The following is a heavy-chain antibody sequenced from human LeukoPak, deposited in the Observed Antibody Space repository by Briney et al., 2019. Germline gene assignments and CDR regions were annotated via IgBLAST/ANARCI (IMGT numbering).Heavy chain of an antibody. D-gene: IGHD6-19*01. CDR1: GFTFSSYA. J-gene: IGHJ4*02. CDR2: ISYDGSNK. Sequence: GGSLRLSCAASGFTFSSYAMHWVRQAPGKGLEWVAVISYDGSNKYYADSVKGRFTISRDNSKNTLYLQMNSLRAEDTAVYYCAKDGSSVAGIFGWPAPSYYYFDYWGQGTLVTVSS. V-gene: IGHV3-30-3*01. CDR3: AKDGSSVAGIFGWPAPSYYYFDY.